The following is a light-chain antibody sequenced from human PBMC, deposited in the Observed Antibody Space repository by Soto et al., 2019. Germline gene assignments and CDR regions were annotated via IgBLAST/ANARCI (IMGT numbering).Light chain of an antibody. V-gene: IGKV4-1*01. Sequence: DIVMTQSPDSLAVSLGERATINCKSSQSVLYSSNNKNYLTWYQQRPGQPPNLLISLASTRESGVPDRFSGSGSETDFTLTISSLQAEDVAVYYCQQSYSTPWTFGQGTKVEIK. CDR3: QQSYSTPWT. CDR2: LAS. CDR1: QSVLYSSNNKNY. J-gene: IGKJ1*01.